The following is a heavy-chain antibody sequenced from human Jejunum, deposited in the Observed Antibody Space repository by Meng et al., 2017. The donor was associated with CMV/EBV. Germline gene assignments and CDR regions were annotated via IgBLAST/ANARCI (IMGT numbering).Heavy chain of an antibody. Sequence: QVQLVQSGADVKNLGASVKVSCRASGYSFTDYYIHWVRQAPEQGLEWMGWISPNTGATNFAQNFQGRVTMTRDTSVSATYMELSSLTSDDTAVYFCARDPGGSSPVFDYWGQGTLVTVSS. V-gene: IGHV1-2*02. CDR2: ISPNTGAT. J-gene: IGHJ4*01. D-gene: IGHD2-8*02. CDR1: GYSFTDYY. CDR3: ARDPGGSSPVFDY.